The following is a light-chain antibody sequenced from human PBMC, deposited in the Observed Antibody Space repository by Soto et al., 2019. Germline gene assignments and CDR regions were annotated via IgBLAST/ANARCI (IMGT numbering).Light chain of an antibody. CDR2: DVT. V-gene: IGLV2-14*03. Sequence: QSALTQPASVSGSPEQSITISCTGTSSDIGRYNYVSWYQQHPGKAPKLIIYDVTNRPSGVSNRFSGSKSGNTASLTISGLQDEDEADYYCSSYTSRSTVIFGGGTKLTVL. J-gene: IGLJ2*01. CDR1: SSDIGRYNY. CDR3: SSYTSRSTVI.